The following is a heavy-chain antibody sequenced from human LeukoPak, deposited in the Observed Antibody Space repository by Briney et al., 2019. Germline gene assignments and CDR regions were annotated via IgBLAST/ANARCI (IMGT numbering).Heavy chain of an antibody. J-gene: IGHJ4*02. Sequence: SETLSLTCTVPGGSISSYYWSWIRQPPGKGLEWIGYISYSGSAYYNPSLKSRVTISVDTSKNQFSLKLSSVTAADTAVYCCARDARVQKWFGELLKTTTYYFDYWGQGTLVTVSS. V-gene: IGHV4-59*12. CDR2: ISYSGSA. CDR3: ARDARVQKWFGELLKTTTYYFDY. CDR1: GGSISSYY. D-gene: IGHD3-10*01.